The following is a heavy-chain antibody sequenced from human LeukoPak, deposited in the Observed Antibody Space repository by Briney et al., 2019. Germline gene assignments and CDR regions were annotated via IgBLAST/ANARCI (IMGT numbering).Heavy chain of an antibody. CDR3: ARAQTLFWEFDGFDI. Sequence: GGSLRLSCAASGFTFSSHSINWVRQAPGKGLEWIATMTVTNKIYYADSVKGRFTISRDNAENSVYLQMNSLRDEDTAVYSCARAQTLFWEFDGFDIWDRGTKVTVSS. J-gene: IGHJ3*02. CDR1: GFTFSSHS. V-gene: IGHV3-69-1*01. CDR2: MTVTNKI. D-gene: IGHD3-3*01.